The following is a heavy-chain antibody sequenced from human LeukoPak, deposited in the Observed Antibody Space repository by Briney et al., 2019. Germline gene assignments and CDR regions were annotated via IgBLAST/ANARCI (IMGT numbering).Heavy chain of an antibody. CDR3: TSSVWELVAYFDY. CDR1: GFTFSGSA. CDR2: IRSKANSYAT. V-gene: IGHV3-73*01. J-gene: IGHJ4*02. D-gene: IGHD1-26*01. Sequence: GGSLRLSCAASGFTFSGSAMHWVRQASGKGLEWVGRIRSKANSYATAYAASVKGRFTISRDDSKNTAYLQMNSLKTEDTAVYYCTSSVWELVAYFDYWGQGTLVTVSS.